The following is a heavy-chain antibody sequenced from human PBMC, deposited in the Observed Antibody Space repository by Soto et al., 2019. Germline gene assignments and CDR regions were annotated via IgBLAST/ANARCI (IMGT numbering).Heavy chain of an antibody. CDR1: GYSFTSYW. Sequence: GESLKISCKGSGYSFTSYWIGWVRQMPGKGLEWMGIIYPGDSDTRYSPSFQGQVTISADKSISTAYLQWSSLKASDTAMYYCARHPSPYSSSRHAFMAVWGQGTTVTVSS. J-gene: IGHJ6*02. CDR2: IYPGDSDT. CDR3: ARHPSPYSSSRHAFMAV. V-gene: IGHV5-51*01. D-gene: IGHD6-13*01.